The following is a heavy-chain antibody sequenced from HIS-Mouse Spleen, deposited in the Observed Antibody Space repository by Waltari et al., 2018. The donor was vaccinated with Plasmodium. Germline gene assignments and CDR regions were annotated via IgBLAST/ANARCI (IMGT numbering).Heavy chain of an antibody. CDR1: GGSISSSRYY. V-gene: IGHV4-39*01. CDR2: IYCSGST. CDR3: ARQLAYYDFWSGYSRGYYFDY. D-gene: IGHD3-3*01. J-gene: IGHJ4*02. Sequence: QLQLQESGPGLVKPSETLSLTCPVSGGSISSSRYYWGCIRQPPGKGLEWIGSIYCSGSTYYNPSLKSRVTISVDTSKNQFSLKLSSVTAADTAVYYCARQLAYYDFWSGYSRGYYFDYWGQGTLVTVSS.